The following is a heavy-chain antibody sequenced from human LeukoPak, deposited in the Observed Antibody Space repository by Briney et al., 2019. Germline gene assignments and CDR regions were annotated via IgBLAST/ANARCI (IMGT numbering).Heavy chain of an antibody. Sequence: PGRSLRLSCAASGFTFSSYAMHWVRQAPGKGLEWVAVISYDGSNKYYADSVKGRFTIPRDNSKNTLYLQMNSLRAEDTAVYYCAREDCSGGSCYSAGYYYYGMDVWGQGTTVTVSS. CDR2: ISYDGSNK. CDR3: AREDCSGGSCYSAGYYYYGMDV. J-gene: IGHJ6*02. V-gene: IGHV3-30*04. CDR1: GFTFSSYA. D-gene: IGHD2-15*01.